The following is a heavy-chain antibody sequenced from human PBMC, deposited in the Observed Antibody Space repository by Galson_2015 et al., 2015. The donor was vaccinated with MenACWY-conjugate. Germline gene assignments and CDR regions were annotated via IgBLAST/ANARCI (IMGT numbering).Heavy chain of an antibody. V-gene: IGHV3-21*01. J-gene: IGHJ4*02. CDR1: GFTFSSYG. CDR2: ISSSSSYI. Sequence: ALRLSCAASGFTFSSYGMNWVRQAPGKGLEWVSSISSSSSYIYCADSVKGRFTISRDNSKNSLYLQVNSLCAEDTAVCDCARDSGSYSRDYWGQGTLVPVSS. D-gene: IGHD1-26*01. CDR3: ARDSGSYSRDY.